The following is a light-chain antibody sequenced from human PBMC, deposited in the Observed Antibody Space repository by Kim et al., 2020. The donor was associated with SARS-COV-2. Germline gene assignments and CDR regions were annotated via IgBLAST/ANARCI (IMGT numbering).Light chain of an antibody. Sequence: EIVMTQSPATLSVSPGERATLSCRASQSVSSNLAWYQQEPGQAPRLLIYGASIRATGIPARFSGSGSGTEFTLTISSLQSEDFAVYYCQHYNNWPHDTFGQGTKLEI. CDR2: GAS. CDR1: QSVSSN. V-gene: IGKV3D-15*01. CDR3: QHYNNWPHDT. J-gene: IGKJ2*01.